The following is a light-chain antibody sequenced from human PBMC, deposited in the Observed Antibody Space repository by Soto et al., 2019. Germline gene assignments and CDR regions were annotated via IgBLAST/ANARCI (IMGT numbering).Light chain of an antibody. J-gene: IGKJ1*01. CDR3: LQDYGDSWT. Sequence: QMTHSQSSLSASVGEKIIITCRASRDVGSDVSWYQKKPGQAPKLLIYAASNLYTGVPSRLRGSRYGTELTITISSMKNEDFVSYYCLQDYGDSWTFGQGTKVDIK. CDR2: AAS. CDR1: RDVGSD. V-gene: IGKV1-6*01.